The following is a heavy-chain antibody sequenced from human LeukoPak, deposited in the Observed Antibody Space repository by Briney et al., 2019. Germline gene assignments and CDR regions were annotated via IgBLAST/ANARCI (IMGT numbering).Heavy chain of an antibody. CDR3: AAAGDY. D-gene: IGHD3-10*01. CDR2: ISSTSTT. J-gene: IGHJ4*02. CDR1: GFTFGSYT. V-gene: IGHV3-48*02. Sequence: GGSLRLSCSVSGFTFGSYTMNWVRQAPGKGLEWVSHISSTSTTYYADSVKGRFTTSRDNAKNLLYLQMNSLRDEDTAVYYCAAAGDYWGQGTLVTVSS.